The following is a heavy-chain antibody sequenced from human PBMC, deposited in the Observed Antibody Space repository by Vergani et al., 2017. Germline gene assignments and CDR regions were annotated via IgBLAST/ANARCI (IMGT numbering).Heavy chain of an antibody. CDR1: GFTSAGYA. V-gene: IGHV3-9*02. J-gene: IGHJ6*03. D-gene: IGHD6-13*01. Sequence: EVQLEESGGGLVLPGRSLRLSCVASGFTSAGYAMHWVRQAPGKGLEWVSGISWNSNSIGSADSVKGRFTISRDNAKNSLYLQMNSLRAEDTALYYCARCGLGPEGSSWSYYYYYYYMDVWGKGTTVTVSS. CDR3: ARCGLGPEGSSWSYYYYYYYMDV. CDR2: ISWNSNSI.